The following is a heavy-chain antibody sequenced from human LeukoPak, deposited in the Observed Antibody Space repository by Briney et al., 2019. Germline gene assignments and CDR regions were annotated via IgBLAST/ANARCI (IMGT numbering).Heavy chain of an antibody. J-gene: IGHJ1*01. V-gene: IGHV4-34*01. CDR2: INHSGST. Sequence: SETLSLTCAVYGGSFSGYYWSWIRQPPGKGLEWIGEINHSGSTNYNPSLKSRVTISVDTSKNQFSLKLSSVTAADTAVYYCARGSLVAVAATTGHFQHWGQGTLVTVSS. CDR1: GGSFSGYY. CDR3: ARGSLVAVAATTGHFQH. D-gene: IGHD2-15*01.